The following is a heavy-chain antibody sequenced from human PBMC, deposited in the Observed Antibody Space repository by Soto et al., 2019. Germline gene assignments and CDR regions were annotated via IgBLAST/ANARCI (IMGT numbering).Heavy chain of an antibody. CDR1: GGSISSGGYY. CDR3: ARGMGYCSGGSCDPNWFDP. V-gene: IGHV4-31*03. J-gene: IGHJ5*02. Sequence: SETLSLTCTVSGGSISSGGYYWSWIRQHPGKGLEWIGYIYYSGSTYYNPSLKSRVTISVDTSKNKFSLKLSSVTAADTAVYFCARGMGYCSGGSCDPNWFDPWGQRTLVTVSS. D-gene: IGHD2-15*01. CDR2: IYYSGST.